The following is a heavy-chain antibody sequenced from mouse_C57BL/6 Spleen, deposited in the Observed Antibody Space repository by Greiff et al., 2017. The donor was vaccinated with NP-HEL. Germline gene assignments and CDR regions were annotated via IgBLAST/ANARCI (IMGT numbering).Heavy chain of an antibody. J-gene: IGHJ4*01. CDR1: GYSITSGYY. Sequence: VQLKESGPGLVKPSQSLSLTCSVTGYSITSGYYWNWIRQFPGNKLEWMGYISYDGSNNYNPSLKNRISITRDTSKNQFFLKLNSVTTEYTATYYCARGGDGYYLYYYAMDDWGQGTSVTVSS. CDR3: ARGGDGYYLYYYAMDD. V-gene: IGHV3-6*01. D-gene: IGHD2-3*01. CDR2: ISYDGSN.